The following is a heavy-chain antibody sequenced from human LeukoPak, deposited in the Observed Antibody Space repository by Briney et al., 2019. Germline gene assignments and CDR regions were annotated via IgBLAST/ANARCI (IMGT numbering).Heavy chain of an antibody. J-gene: IGHJ4*02. D-gene: IGHD6-19*01. CDR1: GFTFSSYE. CDR2: ITGNGGST. CDR3: AKRSCSGTTCYPLDY. Sequence: GGSLRLSCAASGFTFSSYEMNWVRQAPGKGLEWVSAITGNGGSTYYADSVKGRFTISRDNSKSTLYLQMNRLRAEDTAIYYCAKRSCSGTTCYPLDYWGQGTLVTVSS. V-gene: IGHV3-23*01.